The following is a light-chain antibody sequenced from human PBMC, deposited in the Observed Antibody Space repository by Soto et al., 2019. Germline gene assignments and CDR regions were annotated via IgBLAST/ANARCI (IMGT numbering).Light chain of an antibody. V-gene: IGKV3D-20*02. CDR3: QHRHSWPYS. J-gene: IGKJ2*03. CDR2: GAF. Sequence: EIVLTQSPGTLSLSPGERATFSCRASQSVSSNYLAWYQQKPGQAPRLLIYGAFKRATGIPDRFSGSGSGTDFTLTISRMEPEDFAVYYCQHRHSWPYSFGQGTKVDIK. CDR1: QSVSSNY.